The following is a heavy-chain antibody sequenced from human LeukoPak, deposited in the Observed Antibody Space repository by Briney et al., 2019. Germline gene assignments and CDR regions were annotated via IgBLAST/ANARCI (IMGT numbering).Heavy chain of an antibody. CDR2: IIPIFGIA. D-gene: IGHD3-22*01. CDR1: GGTFSSNA. Sequence: ASVKVSCKASGGTFSSNAISWVRQAPGQGLEWMGRIIPIFGIANYAQKFQGRVTITADKSTSTAYMELSSLRSEDTAVYYCARGDDSSAPDWFDPWGQGTLVTVSS. V-gene: IGHV1-69*04. J-gene: IGHJ5*02. CDR3: ARGDDSSAPDWFDP.